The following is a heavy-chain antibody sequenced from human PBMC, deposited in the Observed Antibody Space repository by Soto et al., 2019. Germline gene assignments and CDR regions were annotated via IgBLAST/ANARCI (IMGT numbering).Heavy chain of an antibody. J-gene: IGHJ6*03. CDR2: ISSSSSTI. CDR3: ARRRAGSSSWYDPLWNYYYMDV. CDR1: GFTFSSYS. Sequence: GGSLRLSCAASGFTFSSYSMNWVRQAPGKGLEWVSYISSSSSTIYYADSVKGRFTISRDNAKNSLYLQMNSLRAEDTAVYYCARRRAGSSSWYDPLWNYYYMDVWGKGTTVTVSS. D-gene: IGHD6-13*01. V-gene: IGHV3-48*01.